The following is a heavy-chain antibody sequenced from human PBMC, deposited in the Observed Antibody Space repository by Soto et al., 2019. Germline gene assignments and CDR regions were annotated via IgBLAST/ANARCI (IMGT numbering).Heavy chain of an antibody. CDR3: ARHNLRWFGQTYYYYGMDV. D-gene: IGHD3-10*01. J-gene: IGHJ6*02. CDR2: IYPGDSDT. V-gene: IGHV5-51*01. Sequence: PGESLKISCKGSGYSFTSYWIGWVRQMPGKGLEWMGIIYPGDSDTRYSPSFQGQVTISADKSISTAYLQWSSLKASDTAMYYCARHNLRWFGQTYYYYGMDVWGQGTTVTVSS. CDR1: GYSFTSYW.